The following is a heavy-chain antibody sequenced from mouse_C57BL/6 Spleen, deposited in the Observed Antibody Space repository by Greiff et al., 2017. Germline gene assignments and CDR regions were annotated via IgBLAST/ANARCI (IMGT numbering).Heavy chain of an antibody. J-gene: IGHJ2*01. Sequence: VQLQQPGAELVKPGASVKLSCKASGYTFTSYWMQWVKQRPGQGLEWIGEIDPSDSYTNYNQKFKGKATLTVDTSSSTAYMQLSSLTSEDSAVYYGARSGYYGSSSYYFDYWGQGTTLTVSS. CDR3: ARSGYYGSSSYYFDY. D-gene: IGHD1-1*01. CDR1: GYTFTSYW. CDR2: IDPSDSYT. V-gene: IGHV1-50*01.